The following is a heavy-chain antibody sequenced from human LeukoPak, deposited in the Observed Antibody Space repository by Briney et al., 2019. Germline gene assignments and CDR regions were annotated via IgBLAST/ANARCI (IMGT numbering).Heavy chain of an antibody. J-gene: IGHJ4*02. Sequence: SETLSLTCTVSGGSISSYYWSWVRQPPGKGLEWLGYIYYSGSTNYNPSLKSRVTISVDTFKNQFSLKLSSVTAADTAVYYCARDRSSGWSDYWGQGTLVTVSS. V-gene: IGHV4-59*01. CDR3: ARDRSSGWSDY. CDR1: GGSISSYY. D-gene: IGHD6-19*01. CDR2: IYYSGST.